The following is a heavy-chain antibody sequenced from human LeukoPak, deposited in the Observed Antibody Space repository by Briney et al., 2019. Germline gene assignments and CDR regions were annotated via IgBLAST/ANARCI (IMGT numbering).Heavy chain of an antibody. CDR1: GGSISSGGYS. D-gene: IGHD4-23*01. CDR2: IYYSGST. CDR3: ARARGGSSPFDY. Sequence: SQTLSLTCAVSGGSISSGGYSRSWIRQPPGKGLEWLGYIYYSGSTNYNPSLKSRVTISVDTSKNQFSLKLSSVTAADTAVYYCARARGGSSPFDYWGQGSLVTVSS. V-gene: IGHV4-30-4*07. J-gene: IGHJ4*02.